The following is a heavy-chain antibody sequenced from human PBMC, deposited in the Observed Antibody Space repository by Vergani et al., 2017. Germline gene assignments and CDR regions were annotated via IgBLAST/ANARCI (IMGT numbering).Heavy chain of an antibody. J-gene: IGHJ4*02. D-gene: IGHD6-13*01. Sequence: QVQLQESGPGLVKPSETLSLTCTVSGGPISSYYWSWIRQPPGKGLEWIGYIYYSGSTNYNPSLKSRVTIAVDTSKNRFSLKLSSVTAADTAVYYCSRFAPVSSSSWYQGSSTSKYYFDYWGQGTLVTVSS. CDR2: IYYSGST. CDR1: GGPISSYY. CDR3: SRFAPVSSSSWYQGSSTSKYYFDY. V-gene: IGHV4-59*01.